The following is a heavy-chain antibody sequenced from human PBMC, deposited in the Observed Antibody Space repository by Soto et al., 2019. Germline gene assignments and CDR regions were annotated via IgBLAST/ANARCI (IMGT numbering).Heavy chain of an antibody. Sequence: QMQLVESGGGLVEPGGSLRLSCEASGFTFSHHYMSWIRQAPGKGLEWVSYISRSGTTIYYADSVRGRFTISRDNSKNARDLQMDSLRAEDTAMYYCGRDPELWDENVATRPSTYYYGMDVWGQGTTVTVSS. CDR1: GFTFSHHY. V-gene: IGHV3-11*01. J-gene: IGHJ6*02. CDR3: GRDPELWDENVATRPSTYYYGMDV. D-gene: IGHD5-18*01. CDR2: ISRSGTTI.